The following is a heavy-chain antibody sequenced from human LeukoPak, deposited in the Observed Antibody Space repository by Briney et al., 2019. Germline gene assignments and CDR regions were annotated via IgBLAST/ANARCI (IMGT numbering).Heavy chain of an antibody. D-gene: IGHD3-10*01. CDR1: GGSFSGYY. J-gene: IGHJ5*02. CDR3: ARGEYYYGSGSMANWFDP. CDR2: INHSGSS. Sequence: SETLSLTCVVNGGSFSGYYWTWIRQPPGEGLEWIGEINHSGSSNYNPSLKSRVAISVDTSKNQFSLKLSSVTAADTAVYYCARGEYYYGSGSMANWFDPWGQGTLVTVSS. V-gene: IGHV4-34*01.